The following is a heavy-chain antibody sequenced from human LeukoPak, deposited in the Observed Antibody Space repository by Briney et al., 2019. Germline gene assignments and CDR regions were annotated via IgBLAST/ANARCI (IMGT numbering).Heavy chain of an antibody. V-gene: IGHV1-18*01. J-gene: IGHJ5*02. CDR3: VRDIQWRFDP. CDR1: GYIFTSYG. Sequence: ASVRVSCKASGYIFTSYGISWVRQAPGQGLEWMGWISTNKGNTNYAQRLQGRVTMTADTSTTTAYMELRSLRPDDTAIYYCVRDIQWRFDPWGQGTLVTVSS. CDR2: ISTNKGNT. D-gene: IGHD2-8*01.